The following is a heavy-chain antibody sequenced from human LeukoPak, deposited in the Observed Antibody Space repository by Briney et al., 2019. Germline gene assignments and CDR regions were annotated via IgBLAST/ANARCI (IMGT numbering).Heavy chain of an antibody. CDR3: AREAAAGTTRTINPFDY. J-gene: IGHJ4*02. V-gene: IGHV4-39*01. CDR1: GGSISSSSYY. D-gene: IGHD6-13*01. Sequence: SETLSLTCTVSGGSISSSSYYWGWIRQPPGKGLEWIGSIYYSGSTYYNPSLKSRVTISVDTSKNQFPLKLSSVTAADTAVYYCAREAAAGTTRTINPFDYWGQGTLVTVSS. CDR2: IYYSGST.